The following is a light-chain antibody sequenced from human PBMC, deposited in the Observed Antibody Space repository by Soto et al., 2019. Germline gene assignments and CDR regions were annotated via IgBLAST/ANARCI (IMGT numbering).Light chain of an antibody. CDR3: HQYNYWPAWT. J-gene: IGKJ1*01. Sequence: DIVMTQSPATLSVSPGGRATLSCRASQSVSTNLAWYQQRPGQAPRLLIYRASTRAAGVPARFSGSGSGTEFTLTISGLQSEDFAVYYCHQYNYWPAWTFGQGTKV. CDR2: RAS. CDR1: QSVSTN. V-gene: IGKV3-15*01.